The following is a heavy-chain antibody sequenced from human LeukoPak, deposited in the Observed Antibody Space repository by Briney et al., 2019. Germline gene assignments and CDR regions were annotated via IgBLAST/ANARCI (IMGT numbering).Heavy chain of an antibody. CDR1: GFTFSSYA. CDR3: AVVGATRTGSDY. J-gene: IGHJ4*02. CDR2: ISGSGGST. V-gene: IGHV3-23*01. D-gene: IGHD1-26*01. Sequence: GGSLRLSCAASGFTFSSYAMSWVRQAPGKGLEWVSAISGSGGSTYYADSVKGRFTISRDNSKNTLFLQMNSLRAEDTAVYYCAVVGATRTGSDYWGQGTLVTVSS.